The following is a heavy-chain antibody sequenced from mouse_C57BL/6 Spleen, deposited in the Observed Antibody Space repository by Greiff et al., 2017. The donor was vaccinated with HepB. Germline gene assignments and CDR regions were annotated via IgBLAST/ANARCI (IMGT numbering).Heavy chain of an antibody. Sequence: EVKVVDSGEGLVKPGGSLKLSCAASGFTFSSYAMSWVRQTPEKRLEWVAYISSGGDYIYYADTVKGRFTISRDNARNTLYLQMSSLKSEDTAMYYCTREPSPSYYGSSSWYFDVWGTGTTVTVSS. V-gene: IGHV5-9-1*02. CDR1: GFTFSSYA. CDR3: TREPSPSYYGSSSWYFDV. CDR2: ISSGGDYI. J-gene: IGHJ1*03. D-gene: IGHD1-1*01.